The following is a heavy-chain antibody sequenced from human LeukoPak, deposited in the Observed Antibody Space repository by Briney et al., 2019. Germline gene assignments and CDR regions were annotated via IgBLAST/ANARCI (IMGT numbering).Heavy chain of an antibody. J-gene: IGHJ4*02. D-gene: IGHD1-14*01. V-gene: IGHV3-23*01. CDR3: AEDRFGQPGALFDY. Sequence: GSLRLSCAASGFTFSSYAMSWVRQAPGKGLEWVSAISGSGGSTYYADSVKGRFTISRDNSKNTLYLQTNSLRAEDTAVYYCAEDRFGQPGALFDYWGQGTLVTVSS. CDR2: ISGSGGST. CDR1: GFTFSSYA.